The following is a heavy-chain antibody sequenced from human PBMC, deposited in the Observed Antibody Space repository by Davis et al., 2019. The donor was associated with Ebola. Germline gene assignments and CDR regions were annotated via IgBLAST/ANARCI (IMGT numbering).Heavy chain of an antibody. CDR2: IRSKANSYAT. D-gene: IGHD3-3*01. CDR3: ARESYVLRFTDV. J-gene: IGHJ6*04. CDR1: GFTFRGSA. Sequence: GGSLRLSCAASGFTFRGSAMHWVRQASGKGLEWVGRIRSKANSYATAYAASVKGRFTISRDDSKNTAYLQMNSLKTEDTAVYYCARESYVLRFTDVWGKGTTVTVSS. V-gene: IGHV3-73*01.